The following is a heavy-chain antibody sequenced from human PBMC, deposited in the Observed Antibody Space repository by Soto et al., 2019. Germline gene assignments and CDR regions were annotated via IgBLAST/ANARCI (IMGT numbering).Heavy chain of an antibody. V-gene: IGHV1-46*01. CDR1: GYNFTTCF. CDR2: IHPSGDT. CDR3: VRGYCTTSPCSGDFQF. J-gene: IGHJ1*01. Sequence: ASVKVSCKSSGYNFTTCFIHWVRQAPGQGLEWMGMIHPSGDTGYAQKFRGRVTMTIDTSTTTAYMELRNLTSEDTAVYFSVRGYCTTSPCSGDFQFWGQGTLVTVS. D-gene: IGHD2-15*01.